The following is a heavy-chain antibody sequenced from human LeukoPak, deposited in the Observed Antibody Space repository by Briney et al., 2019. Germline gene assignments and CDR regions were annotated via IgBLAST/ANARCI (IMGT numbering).Heavy chain of an antibody. Sequence: PGGSLRLSCAASGFTFRSYAMTWVRQAPGKGLEWVSVISGSGDSTYYADSVKGRFTISRDNSKNTLYLQMNSLRAEDTAVYYCAKLLISVHDAFDIWGQGTMAIVSS. CDR2: ISGSGDST. D-gene: IGHD5/OR15-5a*01. CDR3: AKLLISVHDAFDI. V-gene: IGHV3-23*01. CDR1: GFTFRSYA. J-gene: IGHJ3*02.